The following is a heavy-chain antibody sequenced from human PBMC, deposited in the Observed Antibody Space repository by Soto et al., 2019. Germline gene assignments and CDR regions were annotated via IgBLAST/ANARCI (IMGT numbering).Heavy chain of an antibody. Sequence: PGGSLRLSCAASGFTFSSYWMHWVRQAPGKGLVWVSRINSDGSSTSYADSVKGRFTISRDNAKNTLYLQMNSLRAEDTAVYYCARVHITMVRGVIISSYSMDVWYQETTVTVSS. CDR2: INSDGSST. V-gene: IGHV3-74*01. D-gene: IGHD3-10*01. J-gene: IGHJ6*02. CDR3: ARVHITMVRGVIISSYSMDV. CDR1: GFTFSSYW.